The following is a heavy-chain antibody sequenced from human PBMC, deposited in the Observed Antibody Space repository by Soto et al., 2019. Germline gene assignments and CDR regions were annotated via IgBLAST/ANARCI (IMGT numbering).Heavy chain of an antibody. V-gene: IGHV3-33*01. Sequence: PGGSLRLSCAASGFTFSSYGMHWVRQAPGKGLEWVAVIWYDGSNKYYADSVKGRFTISRDNSKNTLYLQMNSLRAEDTAVYYCARDFAGRVGARGLNGMDAWGQGTTVTVSS. CDR3: ARDFAGRVGARGLNGMDA. D-gene: IGHD1-26*01. J-gene: IGHJ6*02. CDR2: IWYDGSNK. CDR1: GFTFSSYG.